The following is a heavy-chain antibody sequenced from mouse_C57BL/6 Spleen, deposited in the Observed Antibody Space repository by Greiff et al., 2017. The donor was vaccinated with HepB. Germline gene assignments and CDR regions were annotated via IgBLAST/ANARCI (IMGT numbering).Heavy chain of an antibody. CDR3: ARVRWYDYDWFAY. CDR1: GYTFTDYY. V-gene: IGHV1-26*01. D-gene: IGHD2-4*01. J-gene: IGHJ3*01. CDR2: INPNNGGT. Sequence: VQLQQSGPELVKPGASVKISCKASGYTFTDYYMNWVKQSHGKSLEWIGDINPNNGGTSYNQKFKGKATLTVDKSSSTAYMELRSLTSEDSAVYYCARVRWYDYDWFAYWGQGTLVTVSA.